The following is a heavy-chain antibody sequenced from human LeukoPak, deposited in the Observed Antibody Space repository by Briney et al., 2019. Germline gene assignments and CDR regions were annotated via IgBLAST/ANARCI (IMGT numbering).Heavy chain of an antibody. J-gene: IGHJ4*02. CDR3: ARGPDDFDY. V-gene: IGHV4-30-4*01. CDR2: IFYSGTT. CDR1: GGSISSGDYY. Sequence: SQTLSLTCTVSGGSISSGDYYWSWIRQPPGKGLEWIGYIFYSGTTYYNPSLKSRVTISVDTSKNQFSLNLNSVTAADTAVYYCARGPDDFDYWGQGTLVTVSS. D-gene: IGHD5-24*01.